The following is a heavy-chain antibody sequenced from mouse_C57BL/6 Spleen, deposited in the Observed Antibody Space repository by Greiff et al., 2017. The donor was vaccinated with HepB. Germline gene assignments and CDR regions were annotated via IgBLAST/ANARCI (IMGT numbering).Heavy chain of an antibody. CDR1: GFTFSSYT. V-gene: IGHV5-9*01. J-gene: IGHJ1*03. Sequence: EVKVVESGGGLVKPGGSLKLSCAASGFTFSSYTMSWVRQTPEKRLEWVATISGGGGNTYYPDSVKGRFTISRDNAKNTLYLQMSSLRSEDTALYYCARNLDYDGYFDVWGTGTTVTVSS. CDR2: ISGGGGNT. CDR3: ARNLDYDGYFDV. D-gene: IGHD2-4*01.